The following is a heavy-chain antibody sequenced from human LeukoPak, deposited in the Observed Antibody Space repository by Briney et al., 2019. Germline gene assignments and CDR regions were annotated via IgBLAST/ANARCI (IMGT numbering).Heavy chain of an antibody. CDR2: ISGSGGST. CDR1: GFTFSSYA. V-gene: IGHV3-23*01. Sequence: GSLRLSCAASGFTFSSYAMSWVRQAPGKGLEWVSAISGSGGSTYYADSVKGRFTISRDNAKKSLFLEMNSLRVEDTAVYYCARDRSGSSSVDDAFDIWGQGIMVTVSS. D-gene: IGHD1-26*01. J-gene: IGHJ3*02. CDR3: ARDRSGSSSVDDAFDI.